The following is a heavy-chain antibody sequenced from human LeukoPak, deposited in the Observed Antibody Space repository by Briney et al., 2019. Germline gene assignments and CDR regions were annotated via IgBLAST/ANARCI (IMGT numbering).Heavy chain of an antibody. D-gene: IGHD2-15*01. V-gene: IGHV1-2*02. J-gene: IGHJ4*02. CDR3: ARVPVGSSYRKPFDY. CDR1: GYTFTGYY. CDR2: INPNSGGT. Sequence: GASVKVSCKASGYTFTGYYMHWVRQAPGQGLEWMGWINPNSGGTNYAQKFQGRVTMARDTSISTAYMELSRLRSDDTAVYYCARVPVGSSYRKPFDYWGQGTLVTVSS.